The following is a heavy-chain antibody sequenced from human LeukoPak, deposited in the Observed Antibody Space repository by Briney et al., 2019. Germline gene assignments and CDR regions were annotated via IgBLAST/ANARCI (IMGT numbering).Heavy chain of an antibody. V-gene: IGHV4-30-2*01. J-gene: IGHJ4*02. CDR3: ARVVSSWYCFDY. D-gene: IGHD6-13*01. CDR1: GGSISSGGYS. CDR2: IYHSGST. Sequence: SETLSLTCAVSGGSISSGGYSWSWIRQPPEKGLEWIGYIYHSGSTYYNPSLKSRVTISVDRSKNQFSLKLSSVTAADTAVYYCARVVSSWYCFDYWGQGTLVTVSS.